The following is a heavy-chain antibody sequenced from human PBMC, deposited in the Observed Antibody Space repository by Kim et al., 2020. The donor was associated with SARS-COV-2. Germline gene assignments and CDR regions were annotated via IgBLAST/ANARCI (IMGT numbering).Heavy chain of an antibody. CDR3: AKLMLWFGRMDY. V-gene: IGHV3-23*01. CDR2: ISGSAYTT. CDR1: GFTFSSYA. J-gene: IGHJ6*02. D-gene: IGHD3-10*01. Sequence: GGSLRLSCAASGFTFSSYAMSWVRQAPGKGLEWVSSISGSAYTTYYADSVKGRFSISRDNSKNTLYLQMNSLRAEDTAVYYCAKLMLWFGRMDYWGHGAT.